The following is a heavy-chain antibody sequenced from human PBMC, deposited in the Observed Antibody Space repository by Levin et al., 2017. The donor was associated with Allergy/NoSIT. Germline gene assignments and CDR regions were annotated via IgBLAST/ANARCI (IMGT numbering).Heavy chain of an antibody. CDR2: INHSGST. D-gene: IGHD6-19*01. V-gene: IGHV4-34*01. Sequence: SETLSLTCAVYGGSFSGYYWSWIRQPPGKGLEWIGEINHSGSTNYNPSLKGRVTISVDTSKNQFSLKLSTVTAADTAVYYWASAGMRSSGYVRVAFDIWGQGTMVTVSS. CDR3: ASAGMRSSGYVRVAFDI. CDR1: GGSFSGYY. J-gene: IGHJ3*02.